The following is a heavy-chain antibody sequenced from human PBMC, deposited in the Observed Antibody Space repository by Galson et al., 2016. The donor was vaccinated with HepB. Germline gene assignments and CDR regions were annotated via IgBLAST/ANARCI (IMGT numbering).Heavy chain of an antibody. CDR3: ARNCTNSVCLYYFDF. D-gene: IGHD2-8*01. V-gene: IGHV4-39*01. CDR2: VHYSGST. CDR1: GGSISGSIYY. J-gene: IGHJ4*02. Sequence: SETLSLTCSASGGSISGSIYYWGWIRQPPGKGLEWIGSVHYSGSTYYNPSLKSRVTISADTSKNQFSLRLSSVTAADPAVYYCARNCTNSVCLYYFDFWGLGTLVTVSS.